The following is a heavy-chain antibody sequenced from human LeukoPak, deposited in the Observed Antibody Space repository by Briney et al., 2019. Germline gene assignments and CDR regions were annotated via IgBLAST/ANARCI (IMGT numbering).Heavy chain of an antibody. J-gene: IGHJ4*02. Sequence: ASVKVSCKASGYTFTSYDINWVRQATGQGLEWMGWMNPNSGNTGYAQKFQGRVTMTRNTSISTAYMELSSLRSEDTAVYYCARDLGYCSGGSCYRREFDYWGQGTLVTVSS. CDR1: GYTFTSYD. CDR3: ARDLGYCSGGSCYRREFDY. CDR2: MNPNSGNT. V-gene: IGHV1-8*01. D-gene: IGHD2-15*01.